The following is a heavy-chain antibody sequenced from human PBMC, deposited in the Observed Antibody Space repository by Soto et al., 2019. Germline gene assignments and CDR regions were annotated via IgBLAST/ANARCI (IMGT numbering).Heavy chain of an antibody. CDR3: ARDNYGDYEGNKGFDC. CDR2: IWYDGSNK. V-gene: IGHV3-33*01. J-gene: IGHJ4*02. CDR1: GFTFSSYG. D-gene: IGHD4-17*01. Sequence: QVQLVESGGGVVQPGRSLRLSCAASGFTFSSYGMHWVRQAPGKGLEWVAVIWYDGSNKYYADSVKGRFTISRDNSKNTLELQMNSLRAEDTAVYYCARDNYGDYEGNKGFDCWGQGTLVIVCS.